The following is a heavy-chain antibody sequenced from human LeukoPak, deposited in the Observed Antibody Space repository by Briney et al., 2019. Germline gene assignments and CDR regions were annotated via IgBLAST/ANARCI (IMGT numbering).Heavy chain of an antibody. J-gene: IGHJ6*04. Sequence: SETLSLTCTVSGGSISNYYWNWLRQPAGKGLEWIGRKSVSGHTNYRSSLESRVTMSVDTSKNQFSLRLNSVTTADTAVYYCVRDSRIDYGANPEGDVWGKGITVIVSS. D-gene: IGHD4/OR15-4a*01. V-gene: IGHV4-4*07. CDR2: KSVSGHT. CDR1: GGSISNYY. CDR3: VRDSRIDYGANPEGDV.